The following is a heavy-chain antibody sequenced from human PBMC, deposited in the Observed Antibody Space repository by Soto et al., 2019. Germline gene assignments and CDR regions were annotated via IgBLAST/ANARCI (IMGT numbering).Heavy chain of an antibody. CDR3: AMAVAVPADFDY. D-gene: IGHD6-19*01. V-gene: IGHV1-3*05. CDR2: INAGNGNT. Sequence: QVQLVQSGAEEKKPGASVKVSCKASGYTFTGYAMHWVRQAPGQGLEWMGWINAGNGNTKYSQKFQGRVTITRDTSASTAYRELSSLRSEDTAVYYCAMAVAVPADFDYWGQGTLVTVSS. CDR1: GYTFTGYA. J-gene: IGHJ4*02.